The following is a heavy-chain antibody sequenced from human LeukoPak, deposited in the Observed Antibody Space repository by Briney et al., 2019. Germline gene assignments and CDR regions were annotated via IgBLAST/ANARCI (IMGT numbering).Heavy chain of an antibody. J-gene: IGHJ5*02. CDR2: INHSGST. D-gene: IGHD4-23*01. CDR1: GGSFSGYY. V-gene: IGHV4-34*01. CDR3: ARAPLRWQRWFDP. Sequence: SETLSLTCAVYGGSFSGYYWSWIRQPPGKGLEWIGEINHSGSTNYNPSLKSRVTISVDTSKNQFSLKLSSVTAADTAVYYCARAPLRWQRWFDPWGQGTLVTVSS.